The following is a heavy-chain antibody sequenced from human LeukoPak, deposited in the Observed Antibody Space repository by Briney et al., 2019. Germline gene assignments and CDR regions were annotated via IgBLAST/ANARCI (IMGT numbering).Heavy chain of an antibody. CDR2: INPNSGGT. Sequence: GASVKVSCKASGYTFTSYDINWVRQATGQGLEWMGWINPNSGGTNYAQKFQGRVTMTRDTSISTAYMELSRLRSDDTAVYYCARDTIAVAYAFDYWGQGTLVTVSS. J-gene: IGHJ4*02. D-gene: IGHD6-19*01. V-gene: IGHV1-2*02. CDR3: ARDTIAVAYAFDY. CDR1: GYTFTSYD.